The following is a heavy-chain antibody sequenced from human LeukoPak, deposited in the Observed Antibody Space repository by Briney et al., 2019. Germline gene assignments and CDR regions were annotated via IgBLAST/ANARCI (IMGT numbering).Heavy chain of an antibody. CDR2: INSDGSST. Sequence: GGSLRLSCAASGLTFSRYWMHWVRQAPGKGLVWVSRINSDGSSTSYADSVKGRFTISRDNAKNTLYLQMNSLRAKDTAVYYCATLGRVDVADYWGQGTLVTVSS. D-gene: IGHD7-27*01. V-gene: IGHV3-74*01. CDR1: GLTFSRYW. CDR3: ATLGRVDVADY. J-gene: IGHJ4*02.